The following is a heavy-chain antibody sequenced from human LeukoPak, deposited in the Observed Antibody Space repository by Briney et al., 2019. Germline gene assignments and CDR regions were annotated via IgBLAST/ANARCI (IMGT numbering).Heavy chain of an antibody. J-gene: IGHJ4*02. Sequence: GGSLRLSCAASGFSVSSNYVSWVRQAPGKGLEWVSVIYSGGTTYYADSIKGRFTISRDNSKNTLYLQMNSLRAEDTAVYYCAGRYDSSGYPLHWGQGTLVTVSS. CDR2: IYSGGTT. D-gene: IGHD3-22*01. CDR1: GFSVSSNY. V-gene: IGHV3-53*01. CDR3: AGRYDSSGYPLH.